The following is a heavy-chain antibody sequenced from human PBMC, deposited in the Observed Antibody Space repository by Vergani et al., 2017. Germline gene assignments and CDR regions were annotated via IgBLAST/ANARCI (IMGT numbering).Heavy chain of an antibody. Sequence: QVQLVQSGAEVKKPGASVKVSCTASGYTFTSYDINWVRQATGQGLEWMGWMNPNSGNTGYAQKFQGRVTMTRNTSISTAYMELSSLRSEDTAVYYCARGSRKRAAAGIYYYMDVWGKGTTVTVSS. V-gene: IGHV1-8*01. D-gene: IGHD6-13*01. CDR2: MNPNSGNT. CDR3: ARGSRKRAAAGIYYYMDV. CDR1: GYTFTSYD. J-gene: IGHJ6*03.